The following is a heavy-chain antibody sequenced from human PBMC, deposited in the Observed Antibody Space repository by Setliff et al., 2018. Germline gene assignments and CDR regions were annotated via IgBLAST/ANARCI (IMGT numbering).Heavy chain of an antibody. J-gene: IGHJ4*02. CDR3: ARGIITMVRGVITFSYYFDY. CDR1: GGSISSYY. Sequence: SETLSLTCTVSGGSISSYYWSWIRQPAGKGLEWIGRIYTSGSTNYNLSLKSRVTMSVDTSKNQFSPKLSSVTAADTAVYYCARGIITMVRGVITFSYYFDYWGQGTLVTVSS. D-gene: IGHD3-10*01. V-gene: IGHV4-4*07. CDR2: IYTSGST.